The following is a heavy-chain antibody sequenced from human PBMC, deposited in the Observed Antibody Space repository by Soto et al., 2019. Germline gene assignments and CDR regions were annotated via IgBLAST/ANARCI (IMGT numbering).Heavy chain of an antibody. V-gene: IGHV3-30*18. CDR2: ISYDGSNK. J-gene: IGHJ4*02. D-gene: IGHD3-22*01. CDR3: AKASPGLIDY. CDR1: GFTFSSYG. Sequence: GGSLRLSCAASGFTFSSYGMHWVRQAPGKGLEWVAVISYDGSNKYYADSVKGRFTISRDNSKNTLYLQMNSLRAEDTAVYYCAKASPGLIDYWGQGTLVTVSS.